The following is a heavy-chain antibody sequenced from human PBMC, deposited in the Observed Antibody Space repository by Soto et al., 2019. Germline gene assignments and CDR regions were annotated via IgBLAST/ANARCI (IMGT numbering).Heavy chain of an antibody. D-gene: IGHD4-17*01. J-gene: IGHJ4*02. Sequence: QVQLQESGPGLVKPSETLSLTCTVSGGSISSYYWSWIRQPPGKGLEWIGSIYYSGSTNYSPSLKSRVTLSVDTSKNQFSLKLSSVTDADTAVYYCARTYGDYVFDYWGQGTLVTVSS. CDR3: ARTYGDYVFDY. V-gene: IGHV4-59*01. CDR2: IYYSGST. CDR1: GGSISSYY.